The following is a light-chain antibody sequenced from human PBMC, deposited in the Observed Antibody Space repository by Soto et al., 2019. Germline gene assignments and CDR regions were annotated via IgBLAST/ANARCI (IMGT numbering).Light chain of an antibody. V-gene: IGKV1-5*03. CDR3: KKYDIYSPLI. CDR2: KAS. J-gene: IGKJ4*01. CDR1: QSINRW. Sequence: DIQMTQSPSTLPASVGDRVTITCRASQSINRWLAWYQQRPGTAPKLLIYKASTLESGVPSRFSGGGSGKNFTLTFRTLQPDVFEPYYGKKYDIYSPLIFGGGPKVDIK.